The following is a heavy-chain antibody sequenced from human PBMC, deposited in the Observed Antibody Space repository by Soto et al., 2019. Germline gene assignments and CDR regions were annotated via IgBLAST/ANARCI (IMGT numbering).Heavy chain of an antibody. CDR1: GGSISSSSYY. J-gene: IGHJ4*02. V-gene: IGHV4-39*01. Sequence: SETLSLTCTVSGGSISSSSYYWGWIRQPPGKGLEWIGSIYYSGSTYYNPSLKSRVTISVDTSKNQFSLKLSSVTAADTAVYYCARRHSSGYLPHFDYWGQGTLVTVSS. CDR2: IYYSGST. D-gene: IGHD3-22*01. CDR3: ARRHSSGYLPHFDY.